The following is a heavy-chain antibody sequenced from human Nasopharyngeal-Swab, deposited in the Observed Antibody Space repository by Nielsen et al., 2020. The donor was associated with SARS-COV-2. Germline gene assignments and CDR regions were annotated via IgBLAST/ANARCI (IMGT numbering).Heavy chain of an antibody. CDR2: IKQDGSEK. CDR1: GFTFSSYW. V-gene: IGHV3-7*03. D-gene: IGHD1-26*01. Sequence: GGSLRLSCAASGFTFSSYWMSWARQAPGKGLEWVANIKQDGSEKYYVDSVKGRFTISRDNAKNSLYLQMNSLRAEDTAVYYCARDRVVGATTDFDYWGQGTLVTVSS. J-gene: IGHJ4*02. CDR3: ARDRVVGATTDFDY.